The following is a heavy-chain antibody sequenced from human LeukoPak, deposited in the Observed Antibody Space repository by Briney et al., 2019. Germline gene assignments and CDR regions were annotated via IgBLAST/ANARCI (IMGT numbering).Heavy chain of an antibody. Sequence: SQTLSLTRTVSGGSISSGSYDWYWIRQPAGKGLEWIGHLYTSGSMSYNPSLKSRVTISVDTSKNQFSLKLTSVTAADTAVYYCTKGRGIWGQGTLVTVSS. CDR2: LYTSGSM. D-gene: IGHD3-10*01. J-gene: IGHJ4*02. CDR1: GGSISSGSYD. V-gene: IGHV4-61*09. CDR3: TKGRGI.